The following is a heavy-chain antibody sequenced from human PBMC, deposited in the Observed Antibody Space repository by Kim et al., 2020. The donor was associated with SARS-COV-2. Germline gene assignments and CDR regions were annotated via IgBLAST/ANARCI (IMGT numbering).Heavy chain of an antibody. D-gene: IGHD6-19*01. Sequence: ASVKVSCKASGYTFTGYYMHWVRQAPGQGLEWMGRINPNSGGTNYAQKFQGRVTMTRDTSISTAYMELSRLRSDDTAVYYCARDLAHSSGWSLNWFDPWGQGTLVTVSS. CDR2: INPNSGGT. CDR3: ARDLAHSSGWSLNWFDP. CDR1: GYTFTGYY. V-gene: IGHV1-2*06. J-gene: IGHJ5*02.